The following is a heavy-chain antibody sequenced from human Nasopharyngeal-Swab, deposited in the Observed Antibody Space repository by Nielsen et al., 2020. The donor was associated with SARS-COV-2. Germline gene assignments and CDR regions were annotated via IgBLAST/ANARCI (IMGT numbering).Heavy chain of an antibody. V-gene: IGHV7-4-1*02. CDR3: ARVVKIGYSDGLGY. J-gene: IGHJ4*02. Sequence: ASVKVSCKASGYTFTSYAMNWVRQAPGQGLEWMGWINTNTGNPTYAQGFTGRFVFSLDTSVSTAYLQISSLKAEDTAVYYCARVVKIGYSDGLGYWGQGTLVTVSS. D-gene: IGHD5-18*01. CDR2: INTNTGNP. CDR1: GYTFTSYA.